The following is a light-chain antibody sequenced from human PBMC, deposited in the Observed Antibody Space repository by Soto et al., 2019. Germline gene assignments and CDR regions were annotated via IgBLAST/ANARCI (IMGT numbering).Light chain of an antibody. J-gene: IGKJ1*01. CDR3: HQYNNWPPWT. CDR2: GAS. CDR1: QSVSSS. Sequence: EIVLTQSPGTLSLSPGERATLSCRASQSVSSSLAWYQHKTGQAPRLLIYGASTRATGIPARFSGSGSGTEFTLTISSLQSEDYAVYYCHQYNNWPPWTFG. V-gene: IGKV3-15*01.